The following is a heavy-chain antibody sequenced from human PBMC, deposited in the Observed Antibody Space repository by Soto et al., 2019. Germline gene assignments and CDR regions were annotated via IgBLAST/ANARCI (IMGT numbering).Heavy chain of an antibody. CDR2: ITSDGDST. Sequence: PGGSLRLSCSVSGFTFSKYAMHWVRQAPGKGLEYVSGITSDGDSTWHADSVKDRFTISRDNSKNTLFLQMSSLRVEDTAIYFCVKGNQLLRYYFEFWGPGTLSPSPQ. CDR1: GFTFSKYA. D-gene: IGHD2-15*01. V-gene: IGHV3-64D*06. J-gene: IGHJ4*01. CDR3: VKGNQLLRYYFEF.